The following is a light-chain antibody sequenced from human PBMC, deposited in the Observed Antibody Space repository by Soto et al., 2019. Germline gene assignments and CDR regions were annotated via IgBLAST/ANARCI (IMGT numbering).Light chain of an antibody. CDR2: DVS. Sequence: QSALTQPASXXXXXXXXXXXXCTGTSSDVGGYNYVPWYQQHPGKAPKLMIYDVSNRPSGVSNRFSGSKSGNTASLTISGLPAEDEADYYCSSYTSSSTVVFGGGTKLTVL. J-gene: IGLJ2*01. V-gene: IGLV2-14*01. CDR1: SSDVGGYNY. CDR3: SSYTSSSTVV.